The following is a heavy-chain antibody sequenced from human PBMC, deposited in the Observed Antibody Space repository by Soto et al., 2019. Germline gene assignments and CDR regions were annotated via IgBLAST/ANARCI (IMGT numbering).Heavy chain of an antibody. CDR2: ISAYNGNT. CDR3: ARKEIQYPYNWFDT. J-gene: IGHJ5*02. CDR1: GYTFTSYA. Sequence: ASVKVSCKASGYTFTSYAIIWVRQAPGQGLEWMGWISAYNGNTNYAQKLQGRVTMTTDTSTSTAYMELRTLRSDDTAVYYCARKEIQYPYNWFDTWGQGTLVTVSS. D-gene: IGHD1-1*01. V-gene: IGHV1-18*01.